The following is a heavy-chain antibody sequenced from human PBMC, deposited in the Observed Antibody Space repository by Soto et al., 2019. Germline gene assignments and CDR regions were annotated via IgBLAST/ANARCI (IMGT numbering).Heavy chain of an antibody. V-gene: IGHV3-9*01. J-gene: IGHJ3*01. CDR1: GFTFDNYP. CDR3: AKDRDGGSYFDLPDSFDV. CDR2: ISWNSDKI. Sequence: EVLLVESGGGLVQPGRSLKLSCAASGFTFDNYPMHWVRQAPGKGLEWVSTISWNSDKIAYADSVKGRFTVSRDNAKNSLSLQMNSLRVDDTALYYCAKDRDGGSYFDLPDSFDVWGQGTVVTVSS. D-gene: IGHD1-26*01.